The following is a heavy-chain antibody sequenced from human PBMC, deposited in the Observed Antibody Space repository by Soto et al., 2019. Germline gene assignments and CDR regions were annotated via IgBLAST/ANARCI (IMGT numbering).Heavy chain of an antibody. CDR2: IYYSGST. J-gene: IGHJ6*02. V-gene: IGHV4-59*01. Sequence: QVQLQESGPGLVKPSETLSPTCTVSGGTISSYYWSWIRQPPGKGLECIGYIYYSGSTNYNPSLKSRVTISIDTSKNQFSLKLSSVTAADTAVYYCARRLYDFSATMDVWGQGTTVTVSS. CDR3: ARRLYDFSATMDV. CDR1: GGTISSYY. D-gene: IGHD5-12*01.